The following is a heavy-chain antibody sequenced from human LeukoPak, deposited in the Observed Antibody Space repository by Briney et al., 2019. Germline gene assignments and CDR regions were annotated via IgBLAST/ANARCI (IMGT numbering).Heavy chain of an antibody. CDR2: ISSNGGST. D-gene: IGHD2-2*01. V-gene: IGHV3-64D*06. CDR1: GFTFSSYA. CDR3: VKDEYCSSTSCYARFDY. Sequence: GGSLRLSSSASGFTFSSYAMHWVRQAPGKGLEYVSAISSNGGSTYYADSVKGRFTISRDNSKNTLYLQMSSLRAEDTAVYYCVKDEYCSSTSCYARFDYWGQGTLVTVSS. J-gene: IGHJ4*02.